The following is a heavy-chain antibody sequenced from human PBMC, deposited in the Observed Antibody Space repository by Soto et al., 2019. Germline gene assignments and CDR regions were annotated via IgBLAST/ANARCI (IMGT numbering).Heavy chain of an antibody. V-gene: IGHV5-51*01. CDR2: IYPGDSDT. Sequence: XDSLKISCKCSGYSFTSYWIGLVRQMPGKGLEWMGIIYPGDSDTRYSPSFQGQVTISADKSISTAYLQWSSLKASDTAMYYCARISGKTGLSYGMDVWGQGTTVTVSS. CDR1: GYSFTSYW. CDR3: ARISGKTGLSYGMDV. D-gene: IGHD1-1*01. J-gene: IGHJ6*02.